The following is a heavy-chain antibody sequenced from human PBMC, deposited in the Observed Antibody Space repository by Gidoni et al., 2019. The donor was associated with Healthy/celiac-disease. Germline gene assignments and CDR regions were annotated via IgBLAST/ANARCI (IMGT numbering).Heavy chain of an antibody. CDR3: ARAGIAAALDY. J-gene: IGHJ4*02. D-gene: IGHD6-13*01. Sequence: YYADSVKGRFTISRDNAKNSLYLQMNSLRAEDTAVYYCARAGIAAALDYWGQGTLVTVSS. V-gene: IGHV3-21*01.